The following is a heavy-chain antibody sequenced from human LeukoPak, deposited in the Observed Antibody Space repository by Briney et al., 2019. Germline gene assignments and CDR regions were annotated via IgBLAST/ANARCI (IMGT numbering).Heavy chain of an antibody. CDR3: ARAAVGATRYAFDI. CDR2: IYYSGST. CDR1: GGSISSGGYY. Sequence: SETLSLTCTVSGGSISSGGYYWSWIRQHPGKGLEWIGYIYYSGSTYYNPSLKSRVTISVDRSKNQFSLKLSSVTAADTAVYYCARAAVGATRYAFDIWGQGTMVTVSS. V-gene: IGHV4-31*03. J-gene: IGHJ3*02. D-gene: IGHD1-26*01.